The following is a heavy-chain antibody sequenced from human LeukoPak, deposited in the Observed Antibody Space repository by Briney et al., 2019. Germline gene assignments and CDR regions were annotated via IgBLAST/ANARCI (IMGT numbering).Heavy chain of an antibody. CDR2: IYYSGST. Sequence: SETLSLTCTVSGGSISSSSYYWGWIRQPPGKGLEWIGSIYYSGSTYYNPSPKSRVTISVDTSKNQFSLKLSSVTAADTAVYYCARVRQWLAVYYFDYWGQGTLVTVSS. J-gene: IGHJ4*02. V-gene: IGHV4-39*07. CDR3: ARVRQWLAVYYFDY. D-gene: IGHD6-19*01. CDR1: GGSISSSSYY.